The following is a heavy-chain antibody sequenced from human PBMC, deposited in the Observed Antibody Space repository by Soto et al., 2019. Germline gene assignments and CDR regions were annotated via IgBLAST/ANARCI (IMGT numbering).Heavy chain of an antibody. CDR2: IYYSGST. J-gene: IGHJ4*02. Sequence: QVQLQESGPGLVKPSQTLSLTCTVSGGSISSGGYYWSWIRQHPGKGLEWIGYIYYSGSTYYNPSLKSRVTISVDTSKNQFSLKLSSVTAADTAVYYCARARRYYYGSGSSMNYFDYWGQGTLVTVSS. CDR1: GGSISSGGYY. V-gene: IGHV4-31*03. CDR3: ARARRYYYGSGSSMNYFDY. D-gene: IGHD3-10*01.